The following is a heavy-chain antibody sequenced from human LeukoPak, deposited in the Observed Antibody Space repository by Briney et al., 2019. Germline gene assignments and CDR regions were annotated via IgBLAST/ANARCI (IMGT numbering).Heavy chain of an antibody. D-gene: IGHD3-22*01. CDR1: GFTFSSYA. CDR3: ANRPWYYYDSSGYYDY. J-gene: IGHJ4*02. V-gene: IGHV3-23*01. CDR2: ISGSGGST. Sequence: PGGSLRLSCAASGFTFSSYAMSWVRQAPGKGLEWVSDISGSGGSTYYADSVKGRFTISRDNSKNTLYLQMNSLRAEDTAVYYCANRPWYYYDSSGYYDYWGEGTLVTVSS.